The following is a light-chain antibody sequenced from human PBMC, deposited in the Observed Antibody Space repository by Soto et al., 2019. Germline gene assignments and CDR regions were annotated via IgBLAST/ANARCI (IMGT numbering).Light chain of an antibody. J-gene: IGKJ1*01. Sequence: EIVLTQSPGTLSLSPGERATLSCRASQSVGSIYLAWYQQKPGQAPRLLIYGVSNRAPGIPERFSGSGSGTDFTLTLIRLEAEDCAVYYCRHYACSPPWTFGQGNKVEIK. CDR3: RHYACSPPWT. CDR2: GVS. CDR1: QSVGSIY. V-gene: IGKV3-20*01.